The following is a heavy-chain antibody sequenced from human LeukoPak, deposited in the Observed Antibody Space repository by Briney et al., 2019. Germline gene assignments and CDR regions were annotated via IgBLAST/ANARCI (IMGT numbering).Heavy chain of an antibody. CDR1: GFTFSSYG. D-gene: IGHD2-15*01. J-gene: IGHJ4*02. V-gene: IGHV3-33*08. CDR3: ARDPRGLLPVLDY. CDR2: IWYDGSNK. Sequence: GGSLRLSYAASGFTFSSYGMLWVRQAPGKGLEWVADIWYDGSNKYYADSVKGRFTISRDNSKNTLYLQMNSLRAEDTAVYYCARDPRGLLPVLDYWGQGTLVTVSS.